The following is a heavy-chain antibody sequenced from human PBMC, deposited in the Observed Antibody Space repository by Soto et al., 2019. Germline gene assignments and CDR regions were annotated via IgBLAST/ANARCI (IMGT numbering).Heavy chain of an antibody. Sequence: QVQLVQSGAEVKKPGASVKVSCKASGYTFTSYYMHWVRQAPGQGLEWMGIINPSGGSTSYAQKFQGRVTMTRDTSKSTVYMELSSLRSEDTAVYYCARGGSILRYFDWSDSFDYWGQGTLVTVSS. CDR3: ARGGSILRYFDWSDSFDY. J-gene: IGHJ4*02. V-gene: IGHV1-46*01. CDR1: GYTFTSYY. CDR2: INPSGGST. D-gene: IGHD3-9*01.